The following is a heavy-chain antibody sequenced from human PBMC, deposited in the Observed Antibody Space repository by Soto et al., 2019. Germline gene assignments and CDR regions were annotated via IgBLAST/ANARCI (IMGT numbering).Heavy chain of an antibody. V-gene: IGHV3-15*07. CDR3: TTGGWGWYYYYGMDV. CDR1: GFTFSNAW. J-gene: IGHJ6*02. CDR2: IKSKTDGGRT. Sequence: GGSLRLSCAASGFTFSNAWMNWVRQAPGKGLEWVGRIKSKTDGGRTDYAAPVKGRFTISRDDSKNTLYLQMNSLKTEDTAVYYCTTGGWGWYYYYGMDVWGQGTTVTVSS. D-gene: IGHD3-16*01.